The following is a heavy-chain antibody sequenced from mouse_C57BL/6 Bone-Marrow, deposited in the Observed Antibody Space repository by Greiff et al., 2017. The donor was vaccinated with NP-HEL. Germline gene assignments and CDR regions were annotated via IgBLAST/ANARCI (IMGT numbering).Heavy chain of an antibody. CDR3: ARWNYGSSFDY. CDR2: INPSNGGT. Sequence: VQLQQSGTELVKPGASVKLSCKASGYTFTSYWMHWVKQRPGQGLEWIGNINPSNGGTNYNEKFKSKATLTVDKSASTAYMQLSSLTSEDSAVYDCARWNYGSSFDYWGQGTTLTVSS. D-gene: IGHD1-1*01. V-gene: IGHV1-53*01. CDR1: GYTFTSYW. J-gene: IGHJ2*01.